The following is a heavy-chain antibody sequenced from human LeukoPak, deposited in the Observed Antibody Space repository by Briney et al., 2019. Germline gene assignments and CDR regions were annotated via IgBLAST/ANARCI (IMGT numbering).Heavy chain of an antibody. CDR2: MNPTSGDT. V-gene: IGHV1-8*01. Sequence: ASVKVSCKASGYTFSDYDVNWVRQAPGQGLEWMGWMNPTSGDTGYAQKFQGRVTMTRSMSRNTAYMELSRLRSEDTAVCFCARVVMKAFYYYYVDVWGKGTTIIISS. CDR1: GYTFSDYD. D-gene: IGHD2-21*01. J-gene: IGHJ6*03. CDR3: ARVVMKAFYYYYVDV.